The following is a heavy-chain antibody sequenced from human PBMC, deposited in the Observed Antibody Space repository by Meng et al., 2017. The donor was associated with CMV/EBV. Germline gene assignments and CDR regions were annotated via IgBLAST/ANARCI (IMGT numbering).Heavy chain of an antibody. CDR1: GGTFSSYA. D-gene: IGHD6-19*01. J-gene: IGHJ6*02. Sequence: SVKVSCKASGGTFSSYAISWVRQAPGQGLEWRGGILPIFGTANYAQKFQGRVTITTDESTSTAYMELSSLRSEDTAVYYCARVSGWYTGGYYYYYGMDVWGQGTTVTVSS. CDR3: ARVSGWYTGGYYYYYGMDV. CDR2: ILPIFGTA. V-gene: IGHV1-69*05.